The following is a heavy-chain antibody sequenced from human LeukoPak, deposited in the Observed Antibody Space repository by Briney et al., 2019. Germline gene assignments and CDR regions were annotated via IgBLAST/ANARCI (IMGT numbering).Heavy chain of an antibody. CDR3: ARDYYYDSSGYGY. D-gene: IGHD3-22*01. CDR1: GYTFTSYG. CDR2: ISAYNGNT. J-gene: IGHJ4*02. V-gene: IGHV1-18*01. Sequence: ASVKVSCKASGYTFTSYGISWVRQAPGQGLEWMGWISAYNGNTNYAQKLQGRVTMTRDTSISTAYMELSRLRSDDTAVYYCARDYYYDSSGYGYWGQGTLVTVSS.